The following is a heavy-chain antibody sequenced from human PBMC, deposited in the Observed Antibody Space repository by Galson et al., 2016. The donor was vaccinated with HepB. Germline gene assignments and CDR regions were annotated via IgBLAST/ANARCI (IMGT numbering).Heavy chain of an antibody. CDR1: GFTFSTFP. Sequence: LSCAASGFTFSTFPMHWVRQAPGEGLVWVSRIYFDGTETKYADSVKGRFTISRDNPKNTLYLQMNSLRAEDTAVYYCASGYSYGFVFWGQGTLVIVSS. D-gene: IGHD5-18*01. CDR2: IYFDGTET. J-gene: IGHJ4*02. V-gene: IGHV3-74*03. CDR3: ASGYSYGFVF.